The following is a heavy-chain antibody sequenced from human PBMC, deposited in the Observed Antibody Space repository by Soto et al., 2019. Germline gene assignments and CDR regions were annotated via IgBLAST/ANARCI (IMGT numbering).Heavy chain of an antibody. J-gene: IGHJ4*02. D-gene: IGHD6-19*01. CDR1: GFAFSSYA. CDR3: ARPFSSGWYGDFDF. CDR2: ISYDASNK. V-gene: IGHV3-30-3*01. Sequence: PGGSLRLSCAASGFAFSSYAMHWVRRAPGKGLEWVAVISYDASNKHYADSVKGRFTISRDNSKKTMYLQMSSLRAEDTAVYYCARPFSSGWYGDFDFWGQGTLVTVSS.